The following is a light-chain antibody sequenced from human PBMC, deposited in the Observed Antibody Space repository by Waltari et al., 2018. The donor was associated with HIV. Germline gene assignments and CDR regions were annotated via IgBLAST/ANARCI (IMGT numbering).Light chain of an antibody. CDR1: HTSSDW. CDR3: QQYNSYSA. CDR2: KAS. V-gene: IGKV1-5*03. Sequence: DIQMTQSPSTLSASVGDRFTITCRASHTSSDWVAWEQQVPGKAPKRLIYKASTLESSVTSRCSGSGSGTEFTLTISSMQPDDFETYYCQQYNSYSAFGQGTKVEIK. J-gene: IGKJ1*01.